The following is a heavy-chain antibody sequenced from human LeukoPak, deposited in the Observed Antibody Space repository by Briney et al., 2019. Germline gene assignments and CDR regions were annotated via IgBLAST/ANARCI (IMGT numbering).Heavy chain of an antibody. V-gene: IGHV4-30-4*01. D-gene: IGHD2-8*01. CDR3: ARDRFRYCTNGVCSYFDY. CDR1: GGSISSGDYY. J-gene: IGHJ4*02. CDR2: INNGGST. Sequence: SQTLSLTCSVSGGSISSGDYYWSWIRQPPGKGLEWIGYINNGGSTYYNPSLTSRVTISVDMSKNQFSLKLGSVTAADTAVYYCARDRFRYCTNGVCSYFDYWGQGTLVTVSS.